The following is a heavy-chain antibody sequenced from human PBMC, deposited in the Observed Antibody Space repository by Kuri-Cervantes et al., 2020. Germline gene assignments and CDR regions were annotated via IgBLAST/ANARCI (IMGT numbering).Heavy chain of an antibody. CDR1: GFTFDDYG. D-gene: IGHD6-13*01. J-gene: IGHJ4*02. V-gene: IGHV3-20*04. Sequence: GESLKISCAASGFTFDDYGMTWVRQAPGKGLEWVSSINWNGGSTVYADSVKGRFTISRDNAKNSLYLQMNSLRAEDTAVYYCAKGSVVFVAAAGPYFDYWGQGTLVTVSS. CDR2: INWNGGST. CDR3: AKGSVVFVAAAGPYFDY.